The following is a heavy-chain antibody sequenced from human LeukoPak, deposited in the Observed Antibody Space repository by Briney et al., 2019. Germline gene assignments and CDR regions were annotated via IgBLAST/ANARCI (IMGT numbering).Heavy chain of an antibody. J-gene: IGHJ4*02. CDR2: INPNSGGT. Sequence: ASVKVSCKASGHTFTAYYMFLVRLAPGQGLEWMGWINPNSGGTNYAPKFQGRVTMTRDTSISTAYMELSGLTSDDTAVYFCATYYSDTSARDWGQGTLVTVSS. V-gene: IGHV1-2*02. CDR1: GHTFTAYY. CDR3: ATYYSDTSARD. D-gene: IGHD3-22*01.